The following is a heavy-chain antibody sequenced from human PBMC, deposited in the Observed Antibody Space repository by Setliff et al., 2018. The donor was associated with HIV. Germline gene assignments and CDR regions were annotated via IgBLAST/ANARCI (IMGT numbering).Heavy chain of an antibody. CDR1: GGSISSGGYS. CDR3: ARDEGWLLDY. CDR2: IYHSGST. Sequence: PSETLSLTCAVSGGSISSGGYSWSWIRQPPGKGLEWIGYIYHSGSTYYNPSLKSRVTMSVDTSKNQFSLKLNSVTAADTALYYCARDEGWLLDYWGQGTLVTVSS. J-gene: IGHJ4*02. D-gene: IGHD6-19*01. V-gene: IGHV4-30-2*01.